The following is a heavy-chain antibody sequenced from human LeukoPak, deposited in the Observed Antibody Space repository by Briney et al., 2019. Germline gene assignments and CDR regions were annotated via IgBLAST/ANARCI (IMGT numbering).Heavy chain of an antibody. J-gene: IGHJ3*02. D-gene: IGHD3-3*01. Sequence: SEPLSLPCTVSGGSISSYYWSWIRQPPRKGREWVGYIYYSGSTNYNPSLKRRVTISVDTSKNQFSLKLSSVTAADTAMYYCARGGGYYTGATFDIWGQGTMVTVSS. V-gene: IGHV4-59*01. CDR3: ARGGGYYTGATFDI. CDR2: IYYSGST. CDR1: GGSISSYY.